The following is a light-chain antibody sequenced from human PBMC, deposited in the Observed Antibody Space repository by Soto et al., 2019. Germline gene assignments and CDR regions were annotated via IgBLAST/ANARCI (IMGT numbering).Light chain of an antibody. CDR1: SSDVGSYNL. Sequence: QSVLTQPASVSGSPGQSITISCAGTSSDVGSYNLVSWYQNHPGKAPKLMIYECSKRPSGVSNRFSGSKSGNTASLTISGLQAADEADYFCFSYAGSSTYVFGTGTKVTVL. J-gene: IGLJ1*01. V-gene: IGLV2-23*01. CDR2: ECS. CDR3: FSYAGSSTYV.